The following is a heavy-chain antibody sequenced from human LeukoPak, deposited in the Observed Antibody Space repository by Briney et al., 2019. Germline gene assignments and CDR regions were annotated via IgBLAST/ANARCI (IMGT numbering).Heavy chain of an antibody. CDR3: ARDYGGNSGWFDP. CDR1: GYTFTSYA. D-gene: IGHD4-23*01. Sequence: ASVKVSCKASGYTFTSYAMNWVRQATGQGLEWIGWMNPNSGNTGYAQKFQGRVTLTRSTSISTAYMELRSLTSEDTAVYYCARDYGGNSGWFDPWGQGTLVTVSS. CDR2: MNPNSGNT. J-gene: IGHJ5*02. V-gene: IGHV1-8*02.